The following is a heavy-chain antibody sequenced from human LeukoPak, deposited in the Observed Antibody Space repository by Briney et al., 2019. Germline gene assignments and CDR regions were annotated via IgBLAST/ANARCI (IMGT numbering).Heavy chain of an antibody. CDR3: AKTRNGYTTEYLQH. J-gene: IGHJ1*01. V-gene: IGHV3-23*01. CDR2: ISSPGGNT. Sequence: QSGGSLRLSCAASGFTLSSYSMSWVRQAPGKGLEWVSSISSPGGNTYYADSVKGRFTISRDISKNLVYLQMNSLRAEDTAVYYCAKTRNGYTTEYLQHWGQGTLVTVSS. CDR1: GFTLSSYS. D-gene: IGHD5-12*01.